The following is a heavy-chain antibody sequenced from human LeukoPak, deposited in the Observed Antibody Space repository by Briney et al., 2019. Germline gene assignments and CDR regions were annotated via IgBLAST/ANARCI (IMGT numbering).Heavy chain of an antibody. Sequence: GGSLRLSCAASVFTLSSYATNWVRQAPRKGREWVSSISSSSIYIYYADSVKGRFTISRDNAKNSLYLQMNSLRAEDTAVYYCARPYSSSWNDAFDIWGQGTMVTVSS. J-gene: IGHJ3*02. D-gene: IGHD6-13*01. CDR1: VFTLSSYA. V-gene: IGHV3-21*01. CDR2: ISSSSIYI. CDR3: ARPYSSSWNDAFDI.